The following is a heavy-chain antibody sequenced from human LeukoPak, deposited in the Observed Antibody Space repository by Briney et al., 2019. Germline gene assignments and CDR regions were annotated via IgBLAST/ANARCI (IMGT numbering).Heavy chain of an antibody. CDR3: ARLGYSSGY. CDR1: GGSISSYY. V-gene: IGHV4-59*01. CDR2: IYYSGST. Sequence: SETLSLTCTVSGGSISSYYWSWIRQPPGKGLEYIGYIYYSGSTNYNPSLKSRVTISVDTSKNQFSLKLSSVTAADTAVYYCARLGYSSGYWGQGTLVTVSS. D-gene: IGHD6-19*01. J-gene: IGHJ4*02.